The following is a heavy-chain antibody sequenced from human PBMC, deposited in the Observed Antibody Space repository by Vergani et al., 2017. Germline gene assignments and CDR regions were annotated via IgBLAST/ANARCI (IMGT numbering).Heavy chain of an antibody. CDR2: INPNSGGT. D-gene: IGHD3-3*01. J-gene: IGHJ6*02. V-gene: IGHV1-2*02. CDR3: ARRFNYYYYGMDV. Sequence: QVQLVQSGAEVKKPGASVKVSCKASGYTFTGYYMHWVRQAPGQGLEWMGWINPNSGGTNYAQQIQGRVTMTRDTSIRTAYMELSRLRSDDKAVYYCARRFNYYYYGMDVWGQGTTVTVSS. CDR1: GYTFTGYY.